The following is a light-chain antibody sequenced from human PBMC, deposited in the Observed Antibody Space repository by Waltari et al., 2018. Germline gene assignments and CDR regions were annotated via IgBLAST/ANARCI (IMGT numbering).Light chain of an antibody. Sequence: QSVLTQPPSASGTPGQRVTISCSGSSSTIGSNYVYWYQQLPGTAPKLLIYRNNPRPSGVPDRFSGSKSGTSASLAISGLRSEDEADYYCAAWDDSLSVHVVFGGGTKLTVL. V-gene: IGLV1-47*01. CDR2: RNN. CDR3: AAWDDSLSVHVV. CDR1: SSTIGSNY. J-gene: IGLJ2*01.